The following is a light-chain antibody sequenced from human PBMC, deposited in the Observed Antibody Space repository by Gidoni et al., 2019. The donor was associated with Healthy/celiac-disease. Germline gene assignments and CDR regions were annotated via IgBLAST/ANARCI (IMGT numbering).Light chain of an antibody. Sequence: DIQMTQSPSSLSASVGDRVTITCQASQSISSYLNWYQQKPGKAPKLLIYAASSLQSGVPSRVSGSGSGTDFTLTISSLQPEDFATYYCQQSYSTPITFXXXTRLEIK. J-gene: IGKJ5*01. V-gene: IGKV1-39*01. CDR1: QSISSY. CDR3: QQSYSTPIT. CDR2: AAS.